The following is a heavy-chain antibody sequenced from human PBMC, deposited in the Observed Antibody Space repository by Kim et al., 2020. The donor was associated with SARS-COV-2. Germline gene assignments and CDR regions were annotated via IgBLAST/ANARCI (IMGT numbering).Heavy chain of an antibody. CDR3: ARGPYCTGTTCYTVGAF. CDR1: GFIFSTYA. V-gene: IGHV3-23*01. Sequence: GGSLRLSCAASGFIFSTYAMTWVRQAPGKGLEWVSAVSGSGNSTYYAVSVKGRFAISRDNSKHTLYLQMNSLRTEDTAVYYCARGPYCTGTTCYTVGAF. CDR2: VSGSGNST. J-gene: IGHJ3*01. D-gene: IGHD2-2*02.